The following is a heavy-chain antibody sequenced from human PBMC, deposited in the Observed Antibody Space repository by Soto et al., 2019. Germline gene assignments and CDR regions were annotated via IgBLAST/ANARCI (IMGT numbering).Heavy chain of an antibody. Sequence: EVQLLESGGGLVQPGGSLRLSCAASGFTFSTYAMTWVRQAPGRGLEWVSSISGSGDSTYYADSVKGRFTISRDNSKNTLYLQMNSLRAEDTAVYYCAKDGFNSGWGGHGMDVWGQGTTVTVS. CDR2: ISGSGDST. D-gene: IGHD7-27*01. J-gene: IGHJ6*02. CDR1: GFTFSTYA. CDR3: AKDGFNSGWGGHGMDV. V-gene: IGHV3-23*01.